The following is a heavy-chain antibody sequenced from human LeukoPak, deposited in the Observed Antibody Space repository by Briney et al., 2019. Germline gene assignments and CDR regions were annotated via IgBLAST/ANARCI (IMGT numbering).Heavy chain of an antibody. J-gene: IGHJ5*02. Sequence: GESLKISCKGSGYSFTSYWIGWVRQMPGKGLKWMGIIYPGDSDTIYSPSFQGQVTISADKSINTAYLQSSNLKASDTAMYYCARLKRYCSSTSCYSLWFDTWGQGTLVSVSS. CDR2: IYPGDSDT. V-gene: IGHV5-51*01. CDR1: GYSFTSYW. D-gene: IGHD2-2*01. CDR3: ARLKRYCSSTSCYSLWFDT.